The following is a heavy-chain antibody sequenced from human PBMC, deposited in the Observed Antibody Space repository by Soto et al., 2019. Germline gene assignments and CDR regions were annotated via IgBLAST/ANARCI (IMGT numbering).Heavy chain of an antibody. Sequence: GGSLRLSCAASGFTFSTYSMNWVRQAPGKGLEWVSYISSSSSTIYFADSVRGRFTISRDNAKNSLYLQMNSLRAEDTAVYYCARDRDGSGWKYYFDYWGQGTLVTVSS. CDR1: GFTFSTYS. CDR3: ARDRDGSGWKYYFDY. CDR2: ISSSSSTI. D-gene: IGHD6-19*01. J-gene: IGHJ4*02. V-gene: IGHV3-48*01.